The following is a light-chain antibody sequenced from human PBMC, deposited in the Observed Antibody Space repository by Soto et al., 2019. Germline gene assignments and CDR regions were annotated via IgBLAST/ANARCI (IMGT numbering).Light chain of an antibody. V-gene: IGKV3-20*01. CDR2: GAS. CDR1: QSVSSN. CDR3: HQYDSWT. Sequence: EIVLTQYPGTLSLSPGERATLSCRASQSVSSNLAWYQQKPGQAPRLLIYGASSRATGIPDRFSGSGSGTDFTLTISRLEPEDFAVYYCHQYDSWTFGQGTKVDIK. J-gene: IGKJ1*01.